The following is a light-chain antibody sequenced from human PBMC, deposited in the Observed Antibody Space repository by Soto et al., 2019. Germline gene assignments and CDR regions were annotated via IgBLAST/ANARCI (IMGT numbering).Light chain of an antibody. V-gene: IGKV3-20*01. CDR3: QQPFT. CDR2: GAS. CDR1: QSVSSTQ. Sequence: EIVLTQSPGTLSLSPGERATLSCRASQSVSSTQLAWYQQRPGQAPRLLIYGASTRATGIADRFSCSWSGTDFTLTISRLEPEDFAVYYCQQPFTFGGGTKVDIK. J-gene: IGKJ4*01.